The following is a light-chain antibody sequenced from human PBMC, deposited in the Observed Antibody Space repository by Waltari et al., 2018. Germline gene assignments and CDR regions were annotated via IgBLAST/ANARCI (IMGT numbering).Light chain of an antibody. V-gene: IGKV3-15*01. CDR2: GAS. CDR1: QSVSSN. J-gene: IGKJ2*01. CDR3: QQYNNWPPYT. Sequence: EIVMTQSPATLSVSPGERATLSCRASQSVSSNLAWSQQTPGQAPSLLIYGASTRATGIPARFSGSGSGTEFTLTISSLQSEDFAVYYCQQYNNWPPYTFGQGTKLEIK.